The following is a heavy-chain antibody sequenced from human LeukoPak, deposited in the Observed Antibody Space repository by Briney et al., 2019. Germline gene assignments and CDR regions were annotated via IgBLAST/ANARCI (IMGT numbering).Heavy chain of an antibody. CDR2: IYSGGST. CDR1: GFSISSNY. CDR3: ARYFGSGNYYTDS. J-gene: IGHJ4*02. D-gene: IGHD3-10*01. V-gene: IGHV3-66*01. Sequence: PGGSLRLSCAASGFSISSNYMTWVHQAPGKGLEWVSVIYSGGSTYYADSVKVRFTISRDNSKNTLYLQMNSLRAEDTAAYYCARYFGSGNYYTDSWGQGTLVTVSS.